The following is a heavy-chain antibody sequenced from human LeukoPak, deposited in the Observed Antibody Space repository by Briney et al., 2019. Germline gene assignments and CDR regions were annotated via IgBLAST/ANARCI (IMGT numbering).Heavy chain of an antibody. CDR2: MNPNSGNT. CDR1: GYTFTSYD. Sequence: GASVKVSCKASGYTFTSYDINWVRQATGQGLEWMGWMNPNSGNTGYAQKFQGRVTMTRNTSISTAYMELSSLRSEDTAVCYCARGNRGYSGYDFTYWGQGTLVTVSS. D-gene: IGHD5-12*01. J-gene: IGHJ4*02. CDR3: ARGNRGYSGYDFTY. V-gene: IGHV1-8*01.